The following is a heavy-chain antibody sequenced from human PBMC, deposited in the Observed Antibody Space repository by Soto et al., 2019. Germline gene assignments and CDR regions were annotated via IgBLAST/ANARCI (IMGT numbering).Heavy chain of an antibody. Sequence: SETLSLTCTVSGGSISSSSYYWGWIRQPPGKGLEWIGSIYYSGSTYYNPSLKSRVTISVDTSKNQFSLKLSSVTAADTAVYYCARQGLEGIGRGNDAFDIWGQGKMVTVSS. CDR2: IYYSGST. J-gene: IGHJ3*02. CDR3: ARQGLEGIGRGNDAFDI. D-gene: IGHD6-13*01. CDR1: GGSISSSSYY. V-gene: IGHV4-39*01.